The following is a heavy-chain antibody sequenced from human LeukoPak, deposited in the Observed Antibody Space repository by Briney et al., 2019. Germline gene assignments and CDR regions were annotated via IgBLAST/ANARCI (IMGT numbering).Heavy chain of an antibody. D-gene: IGHD2-15*01. CDR3: VRGYSFGPYGMDV. Sequence: GGSLRLSCSASGFPFSSYAMHWVRQAPGKGLEYVSAISDSGGSTYYADSVKGRFTITRDNSKNTLYLQMSSLRAEDTAVYFCVRGYSFGPYGMDVWGQGTTVTVSS. CDR1: GFPFSSYA. CDR2: ISDSGGST. V-gene: IGHV3-64D*09. J-gene: IGHJ6*02.